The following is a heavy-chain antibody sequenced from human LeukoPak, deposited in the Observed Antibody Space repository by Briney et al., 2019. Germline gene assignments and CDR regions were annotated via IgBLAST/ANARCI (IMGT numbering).Heavy chain of an antibody. J-gene: IGHJ4*02. D-gene: IGHD5-18*01. CDR2: INPEGSEK. V-gene: IGHV3-7*01. CDR1: GLTFSSSW. Sequence: GGSLRLSCAVSGLTFSSSWMDWVRQAPGKGLEWVASINPEGSEKYSADSVKGRFTISRDNAKNSLYLQMDSLRVEDTAFYYCARDLAYSRLDYWGQGTLVTVSS. CDR3: ARDLAYSRLDY.